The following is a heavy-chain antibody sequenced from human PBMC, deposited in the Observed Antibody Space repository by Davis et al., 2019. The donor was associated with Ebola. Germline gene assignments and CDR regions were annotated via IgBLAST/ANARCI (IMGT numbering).Heavy chain of an antibody. CDR2: ISYDGSNK. CDR1: GFTFSSYA. J-gene: IGHJ4*02. CDR3: ARDRAFPYYFDY. V-gene: IGHV3-30*04. Sequence: PGGSLRLSCAASGFTFSSYAMHWVRQAPGKGLEWVAVISYDGSNKYYADSVKGRFTISRDNSKNTLYLQMNSLRAEDTAVYYCARDRAFPYYFDYWGQGTLVTVSS. D-gene: IGHD3-3*02.